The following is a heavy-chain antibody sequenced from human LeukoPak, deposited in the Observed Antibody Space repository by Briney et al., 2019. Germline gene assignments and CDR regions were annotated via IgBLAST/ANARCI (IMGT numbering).Heavy chain of an antibody. Sequence: PGGSLRLSCAVSGFTFSSYWMHGVRQAPGKGPVWVSRINNDGSSTRYADSVKGRFTISRDNAKDTLYLQMTSLRAEDTAVYYCARSHYYDRSGSLYYYYGLDVWGQGTTVTVSS. D-gene: IGHD3-22*01. CDR2: INNDGSST. J-gene: IGHJ6*02. CDR3: ARSHYYDRSGSLYYYYGLDV. CDR1: GFTFSSYW. V-gene: IGHV3-74*01.